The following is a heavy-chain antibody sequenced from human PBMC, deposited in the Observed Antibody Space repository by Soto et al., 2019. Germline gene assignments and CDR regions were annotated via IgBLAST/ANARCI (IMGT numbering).Heavy chain of an antibody. CDR3: ARDYDILTGSVFFDY. J-gene: IGHJ4*02. CDR2: IWYDGSNK. V-gene: IGHV3-33*01. CDR1: GFTFSSYG. D-gene: IGHD3-9*01. Sequence: GGSLRLSCAASGFTFSSYGMHWVRQAPGKGLEWVAVIWYDGSNKYYADSVKGRFTISRDNSKNTLYLQMNSLRVEDTAVYYCARDYDILTGSVFFDYWGQGTLVTVSS.